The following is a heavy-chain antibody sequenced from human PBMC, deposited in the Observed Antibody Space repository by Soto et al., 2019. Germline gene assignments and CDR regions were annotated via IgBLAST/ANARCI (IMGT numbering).Heavy chain of an antibody. V-gene: IGHV4-30-2*01. Sequence: QVQLQESGPGLVKPLQTLSLSCTVSGGSVNSGGYYWSWIRQPPGKGLEWIGYIYHSGSTYYNPSLKSRVTISVDRSKNQFSLKLSSVTAADTAVYYCARVMVRGGYFDYWGQGTLVTVSS. CDR3: ARVMVRGGYFDY. J-gene: IGHJ4*02. CDR2: IYHSGST. D-gene: IGHD3-10*01. CDR1: GGSVNSGGYY.